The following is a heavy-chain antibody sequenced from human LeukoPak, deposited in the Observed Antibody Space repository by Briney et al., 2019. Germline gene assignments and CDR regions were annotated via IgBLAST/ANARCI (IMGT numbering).Heavy chain of an antibody. CDR1: GFTFSAYG. J-gene: IGHJ4*02. CDR2: IGYDGSDK. V-gene: IGHV3-30*18. CDR3: AKCGFGGLLSHFDY. D-gene: IGHD3-10*01. Sequence: PGTSLRLSCAASGFTFSAYGMHWVRQAPGKGLEWVAVIGYDGSDKYYADSVKGRFTISRDNSKNTLYLQMNSLRAEDTAVYYCAKCGFGGLLSHFDYWGQGTLVTVSS.